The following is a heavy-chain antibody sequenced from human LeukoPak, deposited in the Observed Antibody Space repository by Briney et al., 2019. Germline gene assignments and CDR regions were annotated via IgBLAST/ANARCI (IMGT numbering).Heavy chain of an antibody. CDR3: ATDDYGDYDFED. D-gene: IGHD4-17*01. Sequence: PGGSLRLSCAASGFTFSSYWMSWVRQAPGKGLEWVSYISSNGSTKYYADSVKGRFTVSRDNAKNSLYLQMNSLRAEDTAVYYCATDDYGDYDFEDWGQGALVTVSS. CDR1: GFTFSSYW. V-gene: IGHV3-48*04. CDR2: ISSNGSTK. J-gene: IGHJ4*02.